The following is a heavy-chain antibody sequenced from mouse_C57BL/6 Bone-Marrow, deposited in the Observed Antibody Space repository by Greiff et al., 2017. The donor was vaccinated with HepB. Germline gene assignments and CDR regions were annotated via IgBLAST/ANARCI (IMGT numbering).Heavy chain of an antibody. J-gene: IGHJ4*01. V-gene: IGHV1-64*01. CDR3: ARSAMDY. CDR1: GYTFTSYW. CDR2: IHPNSGST. Sequence: VQRVESGAELVKPGASVKLSCKASGYTFTSYWMHWVKQRPGQGLEWIGMIHPNSGSTNYNEKFKSKATLTVDKSSSTAYMQLSSLTSEDSAVYYCARSAMDYWGQGTSVTVSS.